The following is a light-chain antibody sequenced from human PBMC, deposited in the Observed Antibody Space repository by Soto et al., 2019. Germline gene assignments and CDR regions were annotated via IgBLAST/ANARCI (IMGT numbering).Light chain of an antibody. J-gene: IGKJ4*01. CDR3: KQYNSYPLT. CDR2: DAS. Sequence: DIQMTQAPSTLSASVGDRVSITCRASQSISSWLAWYQQKPGKAPKVVIYDASSLESGVPSRFRGSGSGTEFTLTIRSLHPDDFATYYCKQYNSYPLTFGGGPKVDI. CDR1: QSISSW. V-gene: IGKV1-5*01.